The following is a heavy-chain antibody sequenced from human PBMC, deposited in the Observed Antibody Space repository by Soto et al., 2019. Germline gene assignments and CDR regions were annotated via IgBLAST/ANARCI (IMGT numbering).Heavy chain of an antibody. Sequence: QAQLLESGGGVVQPGRSLRLSCAASGFSFRSFVMHWVRQAPGKGLAWVSLISYDETKAYYADSVKGRFTVSRDNSKNTKDLQRDSLTPADTAVYYCARGIYGSGILDAGFDYWGQGPLVNVPS. J-gene: IGHJ4*02. D-gene: IGHD3-10*01. CDR3: ARGIYGSGILDAGFDY. CDR1: GFSFRSFV. CDR2: ISYDETKA. V-gene: IGHV3-30*04.